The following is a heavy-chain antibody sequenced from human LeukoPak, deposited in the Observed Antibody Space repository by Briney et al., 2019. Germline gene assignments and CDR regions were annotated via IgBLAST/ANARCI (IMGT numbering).Heavy chain of an antibody. CDR3: ARDVEAAGLAY. J-gene: IGHJ4*02. CDR2: IYYSGST. CDR1: GGSISSSSYY. V-gene: IGHV4-39*07. Sequence: SETLSLTCTVSGGSISSSSYYWGWIRQPPGKGLEWIGSIYYSGSTYYTTSLTSRVTISVDTSKNQFSLKLSSVTAADTAVYYCARDVEAAGLAYWGQGTLVTVSS. D-gene: IGHD6-13*01.